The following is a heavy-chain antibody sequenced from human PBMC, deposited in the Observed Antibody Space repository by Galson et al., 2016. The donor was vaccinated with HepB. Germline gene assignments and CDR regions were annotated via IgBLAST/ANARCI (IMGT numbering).Heavy chain of an antibody. CDR1: GGSISSGDYY. CDR2: IFYNGNI. D-gene: IGHD5-12*01. J-gene: IGHJ4*02. V-gene: IGHV4-31*03. CDR3: ARTGQTWLSFDY. Sequence: TLSLTCTVSGGSISSGDYYWSWIRQHPGEGLEWIGYIFYNGNIYYNPSPKSRVTISVDTSKNQFSLKLTSVTAADTAVYYCARTGQTWLSFDYWGQGALVTVSS.